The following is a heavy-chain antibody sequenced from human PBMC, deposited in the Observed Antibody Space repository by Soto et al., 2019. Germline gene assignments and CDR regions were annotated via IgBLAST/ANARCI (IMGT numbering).Heavy chain of an antibody. Sequence: GGSLRLSCAATGFTFSSYGMSWVRQAPGKGLEWVANIKQDGSEKYYVDSVKGRFTISRDNAKNSLYLQMNSLRAEDTAVYYCARECSYYMDVWGKGTTVTVSS. V-gene: IGHV3-7*01. CDR3: ARECSYYMDV. J-gene: IGHJ6*03. CDR1: GFTFSSYG. D-gene: IGHD2-8*01. CDR2: IKQDGSEK.